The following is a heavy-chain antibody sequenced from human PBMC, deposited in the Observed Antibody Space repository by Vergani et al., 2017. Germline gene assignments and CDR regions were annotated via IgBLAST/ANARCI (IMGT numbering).Heavy chain of an antibody. CDR2: IIPIFGTA. CDR3: ARDGGATVTPYRHFYYYYGMDV. V-gene: IGHV1-69*18. D-gene: IGHD4-17*01. Sequence: QVQLVQSGAEVKKPGSSVKVSCKASGGTFSSYAISWVRQAPGQGLEWMGRIIPIFGTANYAQKFQGRVPNTADESTSTAYMELSSLRSEDTAVYYCARDGGATVTPYRHFYYYYGMDVWGQGTTVTVSS. CDR1: GGTFSSYA. J-gene: IGHJ6*02.